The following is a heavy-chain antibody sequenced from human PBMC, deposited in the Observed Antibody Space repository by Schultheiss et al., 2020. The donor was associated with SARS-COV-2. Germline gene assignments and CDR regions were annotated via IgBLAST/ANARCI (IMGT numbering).Heavy chain of an antibody. Sequence: GGSLRLSCAASGFTFSSYWMSWVRQAPGKGLEWVANIKQDGSEKYYVDSVKGRFTISRDNAKNSLYLQMNSLRAEDTAVYYCARDPHVGYSYGYHHFDYWGQGTLVTVSS. J-gene: IGHJ4*02. CDR1: GFTFSSYW. V-gene: IGHV3-7*01. CDR2: IKQDGSEK. CDR3: ARDPHVGYSYGYHHFDY. D-gene: IGHD5-18*01.